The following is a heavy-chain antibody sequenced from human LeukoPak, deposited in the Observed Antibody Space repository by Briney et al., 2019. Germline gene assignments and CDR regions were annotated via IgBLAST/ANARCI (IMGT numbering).Heavy chain of an antibody. J-gene: IGHJ3*02. CDR1: GGSINTYH. Sequence: PSETLSLTCTVSGGSINTYHWSWIRQPPGKGLEWIAYVRANGENNYNPSLRSRVAISLDTANDQISLTLNFVTAADTAIYYCARQPANTAAFDIWGLGAMVTVSS. D-gene: IGHD5-18*01. CDR3: ARQPANTAAFDI. V-gene: IGHV4-59*08. CDR2: VRANGEN.